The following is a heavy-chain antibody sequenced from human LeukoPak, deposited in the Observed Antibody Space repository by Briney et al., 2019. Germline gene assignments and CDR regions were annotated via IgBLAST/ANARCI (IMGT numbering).Heavy chain of an antibody. D-gene: IGHD1-26*01. J-gene: IGHJ5*02. V-gene: IGHV4-61*08. CDR3: ARVHSTWEGGVDWFDP. CDR1: GGSISSGGYY. CDR2: IYYSGST. Sequence: QPSETLSLTCTVSGGSISSGGYYWSWIRQHPGKGLEWIGYIYYSGSTNYNPSLKSRVTISVDTSKNQFSLKLSSVTAADTAVYYCARVHSTWEGGVDWFDPWGQGTLVTVSS.